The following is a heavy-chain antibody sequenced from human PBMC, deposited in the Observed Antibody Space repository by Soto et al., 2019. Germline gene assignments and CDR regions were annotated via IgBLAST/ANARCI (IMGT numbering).Heavy chain of an antibody. CDR3: ARERGWIQLWSGYFDY. CDR1: GYTFTSYG. J-gene: IGHJ4*02. V-gene: IGHV1-18*01. D-gene: IGHD5-18*01. Sequence: ASLKVSCKVSGYTFTSYGISWVRQAPGQGLEWMGWISAYNGNTNYAQKLQGRVTMTTDTSTSTAYMELRSLRSDDTAVYYCARERGWIQLWSGYFDYWGQGTLVTVSS. CDR2: ISAYNGNT.